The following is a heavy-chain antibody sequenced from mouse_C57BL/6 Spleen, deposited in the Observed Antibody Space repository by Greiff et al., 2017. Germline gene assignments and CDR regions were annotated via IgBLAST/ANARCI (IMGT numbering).Heavy chain of an antibody. CDR3: ARVITTVVMDY. CDR1: GYAFSSYW. Sequence: QVQLKESGAELVKPGASVKISCKASGYAFSSYWMNWVKQRPGKGLEWIGQIYPGDGDTNYNGKFKGKATLTADKSSSTAYMQLSSLTSEDSAVYFCARVITTVVMDYWGQGTSVTVSS. J-gene: IGHJ4*01. V-gene: IGHV1-80*01. CDR2: IYPGDGDT. D-gene: IGHD1-1*01.